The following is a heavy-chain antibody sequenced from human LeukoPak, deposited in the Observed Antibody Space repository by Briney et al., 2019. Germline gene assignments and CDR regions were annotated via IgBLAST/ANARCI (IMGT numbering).Heavy chain of an antibody. V-gene: IGHV6-1*01. CDR3: ARAYSLTY. CDR1: GDSVSSNSAG. Sequence: SQTLSLTCVISGDSVSSNSAGWNWIRQSPSRGLEWLGRTYYRSKWYIDYGASVKSRITINADTSKNQFSLQLNSVSPDDTAVYYCARAYSLTYWGQGTLVTVSS. CDR2: TYYRSKWYI. J-gene: IGHJ4*02. D-gene: IGHD2-15*01.